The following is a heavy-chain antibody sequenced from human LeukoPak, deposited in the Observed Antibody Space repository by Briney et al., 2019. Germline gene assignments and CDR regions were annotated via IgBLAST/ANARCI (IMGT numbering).Heavy chain of an antibody. CDR1: GFTFSNYA. CDR3: ARDTKSYFDY. J-gene: IGHJ4*02. D-gene: IGHD3-3*01. V-gene: IGHV3-74*01. CDR2: INSQGSST. Sequence: GGSLRLSCAASGFTFSNYAMSWVRQAPGKGLVWVSSINSQGSSTTYADSVKGRFTIPRDNAKNTLFLQMNSLRAEDTAVYYCARDTKSYFDYWGQGTLVTVSS.